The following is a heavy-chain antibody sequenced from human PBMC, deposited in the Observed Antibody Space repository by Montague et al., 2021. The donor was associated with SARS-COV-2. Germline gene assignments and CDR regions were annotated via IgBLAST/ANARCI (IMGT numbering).Heavy chain of an antibody. CDR3: ERQYYDSSGENALDI. J-gene: IGHJ3*02. V-gene: IGHV4-59*08. CDR1: APSTGSWN. D-gene: IGHD3-22*01. CDR2: VYSVCST. Sequence: SETLSLTCPVSAPSTGSWNSGSVRQSPGLNPRYISNVYSVCSTKKNTSLKTRVTLSLDTPKNHFSLKLRSVTAADTAVYYCERQYYDSSGENALDIWGQGTMVTVSS.